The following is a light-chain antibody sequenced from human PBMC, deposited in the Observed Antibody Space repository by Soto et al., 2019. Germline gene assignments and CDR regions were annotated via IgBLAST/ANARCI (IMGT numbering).Light chain of an antibody. CDR1: SSDVGTYNL. J-gene: IGLJ2*01. CDR2: EDN. V-gene: IGLV2-23*01. Sequence: SVLTQPASVSGSPGQSITISCTGTSSDVGTYNLVSWYQQHPGKAPKLMIYEDNKRPSGLSNRFSDSKSGNTASLTISGLQADDEADYYCSSYASSRSLLFGGGTKLTVL. CDR3: SSYASSRSLL.